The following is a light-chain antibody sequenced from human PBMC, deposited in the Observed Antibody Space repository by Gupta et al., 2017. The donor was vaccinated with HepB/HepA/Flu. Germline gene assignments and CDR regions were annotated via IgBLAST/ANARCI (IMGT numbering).Light chain of an antibody. V-gene: IGKV3-15*01. Sequence: EIVMTQSPGTLSMSLGEGATLSCRASQSVSNNLAWYQQKPGQPPRLLISAASTRATGIPARFSGYGSGTEFTLTISSLQSEDFAVYYCQQYNNWPRTFGQGTKLEIK. CDR3: QQYNNWPRT. CDR1: QSVSNN. CDR2: AAS. J-gene: IGKJ2*01.